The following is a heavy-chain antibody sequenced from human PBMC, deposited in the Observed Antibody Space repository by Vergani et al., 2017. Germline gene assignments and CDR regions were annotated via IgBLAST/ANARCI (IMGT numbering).Heavy chain of an antibody. CDR1: GFTFSNAW. J-gene: IGHJ6*02. CDR3: ARDLGYCSSTSCRETYYYYGMDV. Sequence: EVQLVESGGGLVKPGGSLRLSCAASGFTFSNAWMSWVRQAPGKGLEWVGRIKSKTDGGTTDYAAPVKGRFTISRDDSKNTLYLQMNSLKTEDTAVYYCARDLGYCSSTSCRETYYYYGMDVWGQGTTVTVSS. CDR2: IKSKTDGGTT. D-gene: IGHD2-2*01. V-gene: IGHV3-15*01.